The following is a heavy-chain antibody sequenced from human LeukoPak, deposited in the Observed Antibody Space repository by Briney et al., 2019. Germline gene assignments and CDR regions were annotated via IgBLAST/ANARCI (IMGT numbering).Heavy chain of an antibody. Sequence: ASVKVSCKASGYTFTSYAMHWVRQAPGQRLEWMGWINAGNGNTKYSQEFQGRVTITRDTSTSTAYMELRSLRSDDTAVYYCARDLKMGYSSGRYSWGTGSSNDYWGQGTLVTVPS. V-gene: IGHV1-3*01. CDR2: INAGNGNT. CDR3: ARDLKMGYSSGRYSWGTGSSNDY. J-gene: IGHJ4*02. CDR1: GYTFTSYA. D-gene: IGHD6-19*01.